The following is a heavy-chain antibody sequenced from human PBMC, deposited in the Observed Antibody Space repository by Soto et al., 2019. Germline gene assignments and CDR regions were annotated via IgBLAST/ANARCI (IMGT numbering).Heavy chain of an antibody. CDR3: ARKVVPAAMNQNWYFDL. CDR2: ISGSGGST. Sequence: EVQLLESGGGLVQPGGSLRLSCAASGFTFSSYAMSWVRQAPGKGLEWVSAISGSGGSTYYADSVKGRFTISRDNSKNTLYLQMNSLRAEDTAVYYCARKVVPAAMNQNWYFDLWGRGTLVTVSS. CDR1: GFTFSSYA. V-gene: IGHV3-23*01. D-gene: IGHD2-2*01. J-gene: IGHJ2*01.